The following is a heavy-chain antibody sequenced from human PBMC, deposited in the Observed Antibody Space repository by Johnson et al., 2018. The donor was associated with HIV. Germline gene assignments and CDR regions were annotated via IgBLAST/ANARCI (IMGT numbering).Heavy chain of an antibody. CDR2: IKHDGSEK. CDR1: GFSFSSYW. V-gene: IGHV3-7*03. CDR3: ARDLAAGIPSDAFDI. J-gene: IGHJ3*02. Sequence: VQLVESGGGLVQPGGSLRLSCAASGFSFSSYWLNWVRQAPGKGLEWVANIKHDGSEKYYVDSVQGRFTISRDNAKNSLYLQMNSLRAEDTALYYCARDLAAGIPSDAFDIWGQGTMVTVSS. D-gene: IGHD6-25*01.